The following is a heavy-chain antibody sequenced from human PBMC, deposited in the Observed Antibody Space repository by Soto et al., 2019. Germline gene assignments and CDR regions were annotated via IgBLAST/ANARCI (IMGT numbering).Heavy chain of an antibody. J-gene: IGHJ6*02. CDR1: GGSISSSSYY. Sequence: SETLSLTCTVSGGSISSSSYYWGWIRQPPGKGLEWIGSIYYSGSTYYNPSLKSRVTISRDNSKNTLYLQMNSLRAEDTAVYYCARSYCGGDCYSNYYYYGMDVWGQGTTVTVSS. CDR2: IYYSGST. V-gene: IGHV4-39*01. CDR3: ARSYCGGDCYSNYYYYGMDV. D-gene: IGHD2-21*02.